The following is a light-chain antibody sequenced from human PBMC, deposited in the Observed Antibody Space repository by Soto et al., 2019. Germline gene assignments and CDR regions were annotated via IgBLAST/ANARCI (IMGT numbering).Light chain of an antibody. CDR2: DAS. J-gene: IGKJ2*02. CDR1: QSVNDW. Sequence: DIQLTQSPSTLSASVGDRVTITCRASQSVNDWLAWYQQKPGKAPKLLSYDASSLQRGVPSRFSGSGSVTEFSLTISSLQPDDCATYSWHQYYRSCTFGQGTKVEIK. CDR3: HQYYRSCT. V-gene: IGKV1-5*01.